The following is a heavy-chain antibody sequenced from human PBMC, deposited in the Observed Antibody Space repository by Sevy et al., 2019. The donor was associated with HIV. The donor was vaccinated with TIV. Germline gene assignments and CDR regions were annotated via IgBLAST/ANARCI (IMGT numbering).Heavy chain of an antibody. CDR3: ARGGGSGPRERWFDP. J-gene: IGHJ5*02. CDR2: IYYSGST. V-gene: IGHV4-59*13. D-gene: IGHD6-19*01. Sequence: SETLSLTCTVSGGSISSYYWSWIRQPPGKGLEWMGYIYYSGSTNYNPSLKSRVTISVDTSKIQFSLNLSSVTAADTAVYYCARGGGSGPRERWFDPWGQGTLVTVSS. CDR1: GGSISSYY.